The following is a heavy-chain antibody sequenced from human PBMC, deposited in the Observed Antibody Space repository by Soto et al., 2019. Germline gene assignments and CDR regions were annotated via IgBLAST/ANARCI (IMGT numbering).Heavy chain of an antibody. D-gene: IGHD3-9*01. CDR2: IYYSGST. CDR3: ARVVPYYDILTGYKIDY. V-gene: IGHV4-59*01. CDR1: GGSISSYY. Sequence: ETLSLTCTVSGGSISSYYWSWIRQPPGKGLEWIGYIYYSGSTNYNPSLKSRVTISVDTSKNRFSLKLSSVTAADTAVYYCARVVPYYDILTGYKIDYWGQGTLVTVSS. J-gene: IGHJ4*02.